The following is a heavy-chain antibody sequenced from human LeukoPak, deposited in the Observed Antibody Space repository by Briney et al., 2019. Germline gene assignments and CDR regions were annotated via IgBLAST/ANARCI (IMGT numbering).Heavy chain of an antibody. CDR3: AKGHYYGSGSLDY. Sequence: PGGSPRLSCAASGFTFSSYTMSWVRQAPGKGLEWVSAISGSDGGTYYADSVKGRFTISRDLSKNTLYVQMNSLRAEDTAVYYCAKGHYYGSGSLDYWGQGTLVTVSS. J-gene: IGHJ4*02. V-gene: IGHV3-23*01. CDR2: ISGSDGGT. CDR1: GFTFSSYT. D-gene: IGHD3-10*01.